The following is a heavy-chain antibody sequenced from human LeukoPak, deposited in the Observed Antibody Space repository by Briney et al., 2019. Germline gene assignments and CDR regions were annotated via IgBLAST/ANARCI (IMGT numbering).Heavy chain of an antibody. CDR2: IYYSGST. Sequence: SETLSLTCTVSGCSISSYYWSWIRQPPGKGLEWIGYIYYSGSTNYNPSLKSRVTISVDTPKNQFSLKLSSVTAADTAVYYCARASKAYSSFDYWGQGTLGTVSP. CDR1: GCSISSYY. J-gene: IGHJ4*02. CDR3: ARASKAYSSFDY. V-gene: IGHV4-59*01. D-gene: IGHD5-18*01.